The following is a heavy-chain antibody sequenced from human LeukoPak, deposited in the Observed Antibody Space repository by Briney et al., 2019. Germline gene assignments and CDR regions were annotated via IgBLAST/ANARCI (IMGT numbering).Heavy chain of an antibody. Sequence: PGGSLRLSCAASGFTVSSNYMSWVRQAPGKGLEWVSVIYSGGSTYYADPVKGRFTISRDNSKNTLYLQMNSLRAEHTAVYYCARALYGSGYFDYWGQGTLVTVSS. J-gene: IGHJ4*02. D-gene: IGHD2-2*02. CDR3: ARALYGSGYFDY. V-gene: IGHV3-53*01. CDR1: GFTVSSNY. CDR2: IYSGGST.